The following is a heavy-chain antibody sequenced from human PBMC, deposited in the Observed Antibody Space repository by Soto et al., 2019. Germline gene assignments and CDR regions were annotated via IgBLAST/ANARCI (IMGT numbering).Heavy chain of an antibody. CDR2: ISGGSGDST. Sequence: LRLSCAASGFTFSNYAMNWVRQAPGKGLEWVSGISGGSGDSTFYADSVKGRFTISRDNSKNTLHLQMNSLRTEDTAVYYCAKNQPSWATRAAFDYWGQGTLVTVSS. V-gene: IGHV3-23*01. CDR3: AKNQPSWATRAAFDY. J-gene: IGHJ4*02. CDR1: GFTFSNYA. D-gene: IGHD2-2*01.